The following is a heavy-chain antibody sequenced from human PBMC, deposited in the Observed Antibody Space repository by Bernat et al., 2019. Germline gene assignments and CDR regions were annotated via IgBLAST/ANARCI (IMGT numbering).Heavy chain of an antibody. J-gene: IGHJ6*02. CDR2: IWYDGSNK. CDR3: VTISRGNAKNTLYLHMNSLRAEDTAVYYYARDRSSSGGGYYYYYGMDV. CDR1: GFTFSSYG. D-gene: IGHD3-10*01. Sequence: QVQLVESGGGVVQPGRSLRLSCAASGFTFSSYGMHWVRQAPGKGLEWVAVIWYDGSNKYYADSVKGRLTISRDNSKNTLYPQMNRLRSENDSVRGGVTISRGNAKNTLYLHMNSLRAEDTAVYYYARDRSSSGGGYYYYYGMDVWGQGTTLTVAS. V-gene: IGHV3-33*01.